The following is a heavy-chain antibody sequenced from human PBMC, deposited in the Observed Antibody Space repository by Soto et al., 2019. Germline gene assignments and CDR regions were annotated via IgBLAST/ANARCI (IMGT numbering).Heavy chain of an antibody. V-gene: IGHV3-66*01. CDR3: ARDEIDDYGDRDAFDI. CDR2: IYSGGST. Sequence: ESGGGLVQPGGSLRLSCAASGFTVSSNYMSWVRQAPGKGLEWVSVIYSGGSTYYADSVKGRFTISRDNSKNTLYLQMNSLRAEDTAVYYCARDEIDDYGDRDAFDIWGQGTMVTVSS. J-gene: IGHJ3*02. CDR1: GFTVSSNY. D-gene: IGHD4-17*01.